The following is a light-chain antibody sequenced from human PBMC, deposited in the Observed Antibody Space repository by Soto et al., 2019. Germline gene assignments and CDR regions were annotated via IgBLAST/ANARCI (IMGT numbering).Light chain of an antibody. CDR2: SDN. CDR1: SSNIGRNY. Sequence: QSVLTQPPSASGTPGQRVTISCSGSSSNIGRNYVYWYQQLAGTAPKLLIFSDNHRRSGVPDRFSGSKSGTSASLAISGLRSEDEADYYCSSWDDSLNTYVFATGTKLTVL. J-gene: IGLJ1*01. V-gene: IGLV1-47*02. CDR3: SSWDDSLNTYV.